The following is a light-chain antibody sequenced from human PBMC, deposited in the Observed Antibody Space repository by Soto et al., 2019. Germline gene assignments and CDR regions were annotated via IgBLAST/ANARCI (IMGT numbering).Light chain of an antibody. CDR1: SSDIGVYNY. V-gene: IGLV2-14*01. Sequence: QSALTQPASVSGSPGQSITISCTGTSSDIGVYNYVSWYQQHPGKAPKLMIYEVSNRPSGVSNRFSGSKSGNTASLTISGLQAEDEADYYFSSYTTSSTLNVVFGGGTKLTVL. CDR2: EVS. CDR3: SSYTTSSTLNVV. J-gene: IGLJ2*01.